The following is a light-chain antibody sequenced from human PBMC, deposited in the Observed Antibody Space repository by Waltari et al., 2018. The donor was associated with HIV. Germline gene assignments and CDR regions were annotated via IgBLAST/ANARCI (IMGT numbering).Light chain of an antibody. J-gene: IGLJ2*01. CDR2: EVT. CDR3: SSYTDNGPLVL. Sequence: SALTQPASVSGSPGRSITISCTGTSSDIGGYNYVSWYQHHPGKAPKLMLYEVTNRPSGVSNRFSGSKSGNTASLTISGLQAEDEADYYCSSYTDNGPLVLFGRGTKLTVL. V-gene: IGLV2-14*01. CDR1: SSDIGGYNY.